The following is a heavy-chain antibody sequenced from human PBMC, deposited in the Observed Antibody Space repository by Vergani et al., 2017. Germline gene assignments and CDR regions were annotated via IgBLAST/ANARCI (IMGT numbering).Heavy chain of an antibody. V-gene: IGHV1-24*01. D-gene: IGHD3-9*01. CDR2: FDPEDGET. Sequence: QVQLVQSGAEVKKPGASVKVSCKVSGYTLTELSMHWVRQPPGKGLEWMGGFDPEDGETSYAQKFQGRVTMTEDTSTDTAYMELSSLRSEDTAVYYCATDAGGVLRYLYGMDVWGQGTTVTVSS. CDR1: GYTLTELS. CDR3: ATDAGGVLRYLYGMDV. J-gene: IGHJ6*02.